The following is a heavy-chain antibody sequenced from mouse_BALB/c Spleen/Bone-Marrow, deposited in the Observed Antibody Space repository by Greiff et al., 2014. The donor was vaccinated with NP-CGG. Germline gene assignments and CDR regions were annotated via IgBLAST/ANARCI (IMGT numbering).Heavy chain of an antibody. D-gene: IGHD2-3*01. Sequence: EVQLQQSGAELARPGASVKMSCKASGYTFTSYWMHWVKQRPGQGLEWIGAIYPGNSDTSYNQKFKGKAKLTEVTSTSTAYMELGSLTNEDTAVYYCTIYDGYYYAIDYWGQGTSVTVSS. J-gene: IGHJ4*01. V-gene: IGHV1-5*01. CDR3: TIYDGYYYAIDY. CDR1: GYTFTSYW. CDR2: IYPGNSDT.